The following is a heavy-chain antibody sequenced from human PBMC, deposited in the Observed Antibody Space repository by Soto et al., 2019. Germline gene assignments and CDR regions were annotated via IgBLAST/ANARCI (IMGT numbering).Heavy chain of an antibody. V-gene: IGHV3-48*02. Sequence: PGGSLRLSCAASGFTFSSYSMNWVRQAPGKGLEWVSLISSSSTIYYAESVKGRFTISRDNAKNSLYLQMISLGDEDTAVYYCSIWHVLRFLEWSQEEYYFDYWGQGTLVTVSS. J-gene: IGHJ4*02. CDR3: SIWHVLRFLEWSQEEYYFDY. CDR2: ISSSSTI. CDR1: GFTFSSYS. D-gene: IGHD3-3*01.